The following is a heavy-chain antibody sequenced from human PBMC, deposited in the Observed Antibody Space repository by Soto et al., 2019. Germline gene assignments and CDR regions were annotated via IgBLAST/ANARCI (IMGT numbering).Heavy chain of an antibody. V-gene: IGHV3-11*01. J-gene: IGHJ6*02. CDR3: ARDGTMVRGVIHYYYYYGMDV. D-gene: IGHD3-10*01. CDR2: ISSSGSTI. Sequence: GGSLRLSCAASGFTFSDYYMSWIRQAPGKGLEWVSYISSSGSTIYYADSVKGRFTISRDNAKNSLYLQMNSLRAEDTAVYYCARDGTMVRGVIHYYYYYGMDVWGQGTTVTVSS. CDR1: GFTFSDYY.